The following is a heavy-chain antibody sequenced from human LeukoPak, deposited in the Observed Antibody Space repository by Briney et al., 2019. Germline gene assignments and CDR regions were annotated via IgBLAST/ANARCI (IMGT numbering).Heavy chain of an antibody. CDR3: AKDDDYYDSSGLFDY. CDR1: GFTFSSYA. D-gene: IGHD3-22*01. V-gene: IGHV3-23*01. Sequence: GGSLRLSCAASGFTFSSYAMSWVRQAPGKGLEWVSAISGSGGSTYYADSVKGRFTISRYNSKNTLYLQMNSLRAEDTAVYYCAKDDDYYDSSGLFDYWGQGTLVTVSS. CDR2: ISGSGGST. J-gene: IGHJ4*02.